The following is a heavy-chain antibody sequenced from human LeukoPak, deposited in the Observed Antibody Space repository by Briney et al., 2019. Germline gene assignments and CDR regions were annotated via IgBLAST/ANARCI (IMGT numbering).Heavy chain of an antibody. D-gene: IGHD3-22*01. J-gene: IGHJ6*02. CDR2: ISAYNGNT. CDR3: ARSHYDSSGYPRYYYYGMDV. V-gene: IGHV1-18*01. Sequence: ASVKVSCKASGYTFTSYGISWVRQAPGQGLEWMGWISAYNGNTNYAQNLQGRVTMTTDTSTSTAFLELRSLRSDDTAVYYCARSHYDSSGYPRYYYYGMDVWGQGTTVTVSS. CDR1: GYTFTSYG.